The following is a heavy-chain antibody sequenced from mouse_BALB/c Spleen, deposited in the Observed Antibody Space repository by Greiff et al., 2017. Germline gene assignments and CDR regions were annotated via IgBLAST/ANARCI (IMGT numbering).Heavy chain of an antibody. J-gene: IGHJ4*01. CDR2: IWSGGST. CDR3: ANNWDSMTMDY. CDR1: GFSLTSYG. Sequence: VMLVESGPGLVQPSQSLSITCTVSGFSLTSYGVHWVRQSPGKGLEWLGVIWSGGSTDYNAAFISRLSISKDNSKSQVFFKMNSLQANDTAIYYCANNWDSMTMDYWGQGTSVTVSS. D-gene: IGHD4-1*01. V-gene: IGHV2-2*02.